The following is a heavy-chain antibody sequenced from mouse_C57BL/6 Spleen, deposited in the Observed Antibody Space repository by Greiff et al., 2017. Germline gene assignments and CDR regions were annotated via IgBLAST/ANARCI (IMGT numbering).Heavy chain of an antibody. CDR3: ARSEWDREYDEKDFGY. CDR1: GYTFTSYW. Sequence: QVQLQQSGTELVKPGASVKLSCKASGYTFTSYWMHWVKQRPGQGLEWIGNINPSNGGTNYNEKFKSKATLTVDKSSSTAYMQLSSLTSEDSAVYYCARSEWDREYDEKDFGYWGQGTTLTVSS. D-gene: IGHD2-14*01. J-gene: IGHJ2*01. CDR2: INPSNGGT. V-gene: IGHV1-53*01.